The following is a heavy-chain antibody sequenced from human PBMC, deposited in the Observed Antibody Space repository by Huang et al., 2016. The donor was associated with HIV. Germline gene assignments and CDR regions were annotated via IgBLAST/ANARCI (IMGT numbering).Heavy chain of an antibody. CDR1: GFTFNKFD. Sequence: QVQLVESGGGVVQPGRSLRLSCAAFGFTFNKFDMNWVRQAPGKGLEWVEIISYDGSSKYHADSVKGRFTISRDNSKNTVDLQMNSLRVEDTAVYYCAKDGRGSGTYYDYFEYWGQGTLVTVSS. CDR3: AKDGRGSGTYYDYFEY. D-gene: IGHD1-26*01. V-gene: IGHV3-30*18. CDR2: ISYDGSSK. J-gene: IGHJ4*02.